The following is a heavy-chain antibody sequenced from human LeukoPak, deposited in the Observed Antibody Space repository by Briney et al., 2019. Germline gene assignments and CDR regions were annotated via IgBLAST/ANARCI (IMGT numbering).Heavy chain of an antibody. CDR1: GGSFSGYY. V-gene: IGHV4-34*01. J-gene: IGHJ4*02. D-gene: IGHD1-20*01. CDR2: INHSGST. Sequence: PSETLSPTCAVYGGSFSGYYWSWIRQPPGKGLEWIGEINHSGSTNYNPSLKSRVTISVDTSKNQFSLKLSSVTAADTAVYYCASDVTGTLTYDYWGQGTLVTVSS. CDR3: ASDVTGTLTYDY.